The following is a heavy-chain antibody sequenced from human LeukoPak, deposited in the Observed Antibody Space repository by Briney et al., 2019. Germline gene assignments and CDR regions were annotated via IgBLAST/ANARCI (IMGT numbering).Heavy chain of an antibody. CDR2: ISPHNGNT. V-gene: IGHV1-18*01. D-gene: IGHD3-10*01. J-gene: IGHJ6*03. CDR1: GYTLSDYA. Sequence: GASVKVSCKASGYTLSDYAITWVRQAPGQGLEWMGWISPHNGNTNSVPKIQGRVTMTTDTSTSTAYMELRSLRSDDTAVYYCARAIGGYGSGTYYYYMDIWGKGTTVTVSS. CDR3: ARAIGGYGSGTYYYYMDI.